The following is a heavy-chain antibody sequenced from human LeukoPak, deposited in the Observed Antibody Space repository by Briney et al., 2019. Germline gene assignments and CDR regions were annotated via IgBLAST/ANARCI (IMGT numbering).Heavy chain of an antibody. CDR3: ARPGASIAARSFDY. CDR2: IIPIFGTA. Sequence: SAKVSCKASGGTFSSYAISWVRQAPGQGLEWMGGIIPIFGTANYAQKFQGRVTITADESTSTAYMELSSLRSEDTAVYYCARPGASIAARSFDYWGQGTLVTVSS. D-gene: IGHD6-6*01. V-gene: IGHV1-69*01. J-gene: IGHJ4*02. CDR1: GGTFSSYA.